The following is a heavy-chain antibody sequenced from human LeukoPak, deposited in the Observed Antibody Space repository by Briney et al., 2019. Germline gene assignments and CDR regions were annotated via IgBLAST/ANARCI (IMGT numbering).Heavy chain of an antibody. D-gene: IGHD1-26*01. CDR3: ARGGSGSYYGEYFQH. CDR2: ISYDGSNK. Sequence: GGPRSPSCAASGFTLSSYAMHGVRQAPGKGLEWGAVISYDGSNKYYADSVKGRFTISRDNSKNTLYLQMNSLRAEDTAVYYCARGGSGSYYGEYFQHWGQGTLVTVSS. CDR1: GFTLSSYA. V-gene: IGHV3-30-3*01. J-gene: IGHJ1*01.